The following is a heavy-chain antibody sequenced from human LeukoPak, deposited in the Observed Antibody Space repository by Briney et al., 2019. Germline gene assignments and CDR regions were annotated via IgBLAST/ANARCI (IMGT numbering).Heavy chain of an antibody. CDR2: ISSSSSYI. CDR3: ARDQGSGWFDP. V-gene: IGHV3-21*01. J-gene: IGHJ5*02. Sequence: GGSLRLSCAASGFTFSSYSMTWVRQAPGKGLEWVSSISSSSSYIYYADSVKGRFTISRDNAKNSLYLQMNSLRAEDTAVYYCARDQGSGWFDPWGQGTLVTVSS. CDR1: GFTFSSYS.